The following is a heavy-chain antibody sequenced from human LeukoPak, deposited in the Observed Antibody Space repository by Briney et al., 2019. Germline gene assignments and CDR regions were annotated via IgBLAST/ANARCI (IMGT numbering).Heavy chain of an antibody. D-gene: IGHD4-17*01. Sequence: GESLKISCKASGYSFTNYWIGWVRQTPGKGLECMGIIYPGDSDTRYSPSFEGQVTISADRSSSTAYLQWSGLRASDTAIYYCARFVVPYGDCGDYWGQGTLVTVSS. CDR3: ARFVVPYGDCGDY. CDR1: GYSFTNYW. CDR2: IYPGDSDT. J-gene: IGHJ4*02. V-gene: IGHV5-51*01.